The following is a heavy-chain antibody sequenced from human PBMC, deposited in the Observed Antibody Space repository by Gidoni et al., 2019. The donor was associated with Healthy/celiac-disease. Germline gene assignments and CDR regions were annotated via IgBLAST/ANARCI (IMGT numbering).Heavy chain of an antibody. CDR2: ISYDGSNR. V-gene: IGHV3-30*18. CDR1: GFHFRVFC. J-gene: IGHJ6*02. CDR3: AKAWVGVVVPAAINLYYGMDV. Sequence: VQPVGSAGGAGAPGMVIGAAWAGLGFHFRVFCMQTGSQAPGKGLEWVAVISYDGSNRYYAESVKGRFTISRDNSKNTLYLQMNSVRAEDTAMYYCAKAWVGVVVPAAINLYYGMDVWGQGTTVTVSS. D-gene: IGHD2-2*02.